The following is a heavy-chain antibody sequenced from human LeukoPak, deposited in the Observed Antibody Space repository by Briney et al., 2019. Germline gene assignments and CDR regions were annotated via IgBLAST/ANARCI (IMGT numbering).Heavy chain of an antibody. CDR1: GFTFSNYN. D-gene: IGHD1-26*01. J-gene: IGHJ4*01. CDR3: SAFSGAHRDY. V-gene: IGHV3-21*01. CDR2: ITSGSTYI. Sequence: GGSLRLSCAASGFTFSNYNMNWVRQAPGRGLEWVSSITSGSTYIFYADSVKGRFTISRDNAKNSLYLQMNSLRAEDTAVYYCSAFSGAHRDYWGQGTLVTVSS.